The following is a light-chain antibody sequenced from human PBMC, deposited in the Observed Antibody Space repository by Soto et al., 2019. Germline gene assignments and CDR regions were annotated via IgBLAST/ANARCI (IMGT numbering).Light chain of an antibody. V-gene: IGKV1-5*03. CDR2: KAS. J-gene: IGKJ1*01. CDR3: QQYYSYRWT. CDR1: QSISSW. Sequence: DIQMTQSPSTLSASVGDRVTITCRASQSISSWLDWYQQKPGKAPKLLIYKASSLESGVPSRFSGSGSGTEFTLTISSLQPDDFETYYCQQYYSYRWTFGHGTKVEIK.